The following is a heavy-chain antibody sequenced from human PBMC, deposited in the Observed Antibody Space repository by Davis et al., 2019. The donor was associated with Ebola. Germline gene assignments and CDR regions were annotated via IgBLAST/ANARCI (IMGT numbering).Heavy chain of an antibody. CDR3: AREGAEGITIFGVVLYYYYYMDV. V-gene: IGHV3-53*01. CDR1: GFTVSSNY. J-gene: IGHJ6*03. Sequence: GGSLRLSCAASGFTVSSNYMSWVRQAPGKGLEWVSVIYSGGSTYYADSVKGRFTISRDNSKNTLYLQMNSLRAEDTAVYYCAREGAEGITIFGVVLYYYYYMDVWGKGTTVTVSS. CDR2: IYSGGST. D-gene: IGHD3-3*01.